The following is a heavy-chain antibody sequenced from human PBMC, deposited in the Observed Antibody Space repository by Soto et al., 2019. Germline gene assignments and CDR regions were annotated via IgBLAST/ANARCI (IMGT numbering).Heavy chain of an antibody. V-gene: IGHV1-2*02. CDR3: ARVGPTGWFDP. Sequence: QVHLVQSGAEVKKPGASVKVSCKASGYSFTDYYMHWVRQAPGQGLEWMGWINTKTGGTHYAQRVQGRVTMTGDTSINTAYMELSRLRSDVTAVYYCARVGPTGWFDPWGQGTVATVSS. CDR1: GYSFTDYY. J-gene: IGHJ5*02. CDR2: INTKTGGT.